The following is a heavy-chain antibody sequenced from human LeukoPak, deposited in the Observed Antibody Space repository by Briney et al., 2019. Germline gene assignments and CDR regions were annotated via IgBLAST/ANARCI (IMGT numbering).Heavy chain of an antibody. CDR1: RFTFSAAW. V-gene: IGHV3-15*01. J-gene: IGHJ4*02. CDR2: IKSKTDGGTT. CDR3: MTRYYYYSSGYGY. D-gene: IGHD3-22*01. Sequence: PGGSLRLSCAPPRFTFSAAWMTWVRQAPGKGLEWVGRIKSKTDGGTTDYAAPVKGRFTISRDDSKNTLYLQMNSLKTEDTAVYYCMTRYYYYSSGYGYWGQGTLVILSS.